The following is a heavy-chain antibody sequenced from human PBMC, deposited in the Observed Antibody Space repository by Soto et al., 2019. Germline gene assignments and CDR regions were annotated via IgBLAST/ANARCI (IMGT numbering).Heavy chain of an antibody. V-gene: IGHV4-59*08. J-gene: IGHJ4*02. CDR3: ARGGWRQIDY. D-gene: IGHD3-3*01. CDR2: IYYSGST. CDR1: GVSISSYY. Sequence: QVQLQESGPGLVKPSETLSLTCTVSGVSISSYYWSWIRQPPGKGLEWIGYIYYSGSTNYNPSLTRRVPISVDTSKNQFSLKLSSVTAADTAVYYCARGGWRQIDYWGQGTLVTVSS.